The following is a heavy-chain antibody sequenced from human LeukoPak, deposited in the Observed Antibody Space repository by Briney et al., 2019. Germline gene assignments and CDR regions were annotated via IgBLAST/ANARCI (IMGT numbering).Heavy chain of an antibody. D-gene: IGHD3-3*01. CDR3: AREYDFWSGYLGY. V-gene: IGHV1-2*02. Sequence: GASVKVSCKASGYTFTSYGISWVRQAPGQGLEWMGWINPNSGGTNYAQKFQGRVTMTRDTSISTAYMELSRLRSDDTAVYYCAREYDFWSGYLGYWGQGTLVTVSS. CDR2: INPNSGGT. CDR1: GYTFTSYG. J-gene: IGHJ4*02.